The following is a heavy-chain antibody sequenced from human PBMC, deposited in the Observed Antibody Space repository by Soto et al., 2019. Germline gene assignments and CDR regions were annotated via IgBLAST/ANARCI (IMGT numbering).Heavy chain of an antibody. V-gene: IGHV4-31*03. D-gene: IGHD5-12*01. CDR3: ERERLRAVYAFDI. CDR1: GGSVSSGAYY. Sequence: PSETLSLTCTVSGGSVSSGAYYWTWILQRPGKGLEWIGYIYYSGSTYYSPSLKSRLSISLDTSKNQFSLRLSSVTAADTAMYYCERERLRAVYAFDIWGQGTMVTVSS. J-gene: IGHJ3*02. CDR2: IYYSGST.